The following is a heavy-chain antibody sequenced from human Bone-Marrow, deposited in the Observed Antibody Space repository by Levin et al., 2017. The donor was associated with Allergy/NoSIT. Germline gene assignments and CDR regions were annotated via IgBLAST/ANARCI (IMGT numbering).Heavy chain of an antibody. J-gene: IGHJ5*02. CDR2: INWNSRRI. CDR3: AKGDTGDGSGSYFNDNWFDP. CDR1: GFTFDDYA. D-gene: IGHD3-10*01. Sequence: GGSLRLSCAASGFTFDDYAMHWVRQAPGKGLEWVSGINWNSRRIGYADSVKGRFTISRDNAKNSLYLQMNSLRVEDTALYYCAKGDTGDGSGSYFNDNWFDPWGQGTLVTVSS. V-gene: IGHV3-9*01.